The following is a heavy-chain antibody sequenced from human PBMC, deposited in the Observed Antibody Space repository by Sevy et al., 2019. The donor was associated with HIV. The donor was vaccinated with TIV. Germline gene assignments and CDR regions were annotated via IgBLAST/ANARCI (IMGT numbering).Heavy chain of an antibody. CDR1: GGSITSLY. CDR2: IYYNGNT. V-gene: IGHV4-59*08. J-gene: IGHJ4*02. Sequence: AESLSLTCTVSGGSITSLYWGWIRQPPGKGLEWIANIYYNGNTNYNPSLKSRVTISLDTSKNQFSLRLSSVTAADTAIHYCAGENAWGRGYSWGQGTLVRVSS. CDR3: AGENAWGRGYS. D-gene: IGHD1-26*01.